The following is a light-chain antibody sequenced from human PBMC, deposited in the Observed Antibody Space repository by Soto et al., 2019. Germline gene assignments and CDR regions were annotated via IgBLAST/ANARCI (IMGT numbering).Light chain of an antibody. Sequence: EIVMTQSPATPSVSPGERATLSCRASQSVGSYLAWYQQKPGQAPRLLIYGASNRAPGIPARFSGSGSGTDFTLTISSLEPEDFAVYHCLQRSIGFTFGPGTKVDNK. J-gene: IGKJ3*01. CDR2: GAS. V-gene: IGKV3-11*01. CDR3: LQRSIGFT. CDR1: QSVGSY.